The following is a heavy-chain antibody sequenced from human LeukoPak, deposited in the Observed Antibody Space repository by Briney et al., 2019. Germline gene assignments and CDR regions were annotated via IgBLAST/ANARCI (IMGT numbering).Heavy chain of an antibody. CDR1: GYSFTSYW. D-gene: IGHD3-10*01. CDR2: IYPGDSDT. J-gene: IGHJ5*02. V-gene: IGHV5-51*01. CDR3: ARGPASVVRGFDP. Sequence: GESLKISCKGSGYSFTSYWIGWVRQTPGKVLEWMGIIYPGDSDTRYSPSFQGQVTISADKSISTAYLQWSSLKASDTAMYYCARGPASVVRGFDPWGQGTLVTVSS.